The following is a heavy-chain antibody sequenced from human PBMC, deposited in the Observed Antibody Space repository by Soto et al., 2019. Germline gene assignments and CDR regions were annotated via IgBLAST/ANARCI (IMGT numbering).Heavy chain of an antibody. CDR2: INAGNGNT. V-gene: IGHV1-3*01. J-gene: IGHJ6*02. D-gene: IGHD2-21*01. CDR3: ARRRPYSYGMDV. Sequence: GASVKVSCKASGYTFISYAMHWVRQAPGHRLEWMGWINAGNGNTQYSQKFQGRVTITRDTSASTAYMELSSLRSEDTAVYYCARRRPYSYGMDVWGQGTTVTVSS. CDR1: GYTFISYA.